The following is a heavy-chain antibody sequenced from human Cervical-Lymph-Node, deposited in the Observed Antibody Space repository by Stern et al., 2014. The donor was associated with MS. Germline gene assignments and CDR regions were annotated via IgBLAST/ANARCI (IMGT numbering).Heavy chain of an antibody. D-gene: IGHD4-11*01. Sequence: DQLVESGGGVVQPGRSLRLSCAASGFTISSYGMHWVRQAPGKGLEWVAFISYDGGNKQSVDSVKGRFTISRDTSKNTLYLQMNSLRPEDTAMYYCAKDRAYSNSYYFDYWGQGTLVTVSS. CDR3: AKDRAYSNSYYFDY. CDR2: ISYDGGNK. V-gene: IGHV3-30*18. J-gene: IGHJ4*02. CDR1: GFTISSYG.